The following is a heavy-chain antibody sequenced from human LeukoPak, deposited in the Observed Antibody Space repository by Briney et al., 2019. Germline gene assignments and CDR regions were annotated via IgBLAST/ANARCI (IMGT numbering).Heavy chain of an antibody. Sequence: GGSLSLSCAASGITFGNNWMHWVRQGPGKGLVWISRINSDGGGAIYADSVKGRFTVSRDNAKNTLYLQMNSLRAEDTAVYYCARDVPHNWFDTWGQGTLVTVSS. CDR1: GITFGNNW. J-gene: IGHJ5*02. CDR3: ARDVPHNWFDT. CDR2: INSDGGGA. V-gene: IGHV3-74*01.